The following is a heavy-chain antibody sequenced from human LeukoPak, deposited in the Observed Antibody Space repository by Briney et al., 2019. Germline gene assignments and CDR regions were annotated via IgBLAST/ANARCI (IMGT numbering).Heavy chain of an antibody. D-gene: IGHD1-26*01. CDR2: ISAYNGNT. CDR3: ARVASGIVGAASFWYFDL. J-gene: IGHJ2*01. CDR1: GYTFTSYG. Sequence: ASVKVSCKASGYTFTSYGISWVRQAPGQGLEWMGWISAYNGNTNYAQKLQGRVTMTTDTSTSTAYMELRSLRSDDTAVYYCARVASGIVGAASFWYFDLWGRGTLVAVSS. V-gene: IGHV1-18*01.